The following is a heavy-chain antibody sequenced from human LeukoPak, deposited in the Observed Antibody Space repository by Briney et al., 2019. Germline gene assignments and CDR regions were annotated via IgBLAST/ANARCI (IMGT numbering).Heavy chain of an antibody. CDR2: ISSSGSTI. CDR3: AKDLRCFCY. CDR1: GFTFSDYY. D-gene: IGHD4-17*01. J-gene: IGHJ4*02. V-gene: IGHV3-11*01. Sequence: SGGSLRLSCAASGFTFSDYYMSWIRQAPGKGLEWVSYISSSGSTIYYADSVKGRFTISRDNSKNTLYLQMNSLRAEDTAVYYCAKDLRCFCYWGQGTLVTVSS.